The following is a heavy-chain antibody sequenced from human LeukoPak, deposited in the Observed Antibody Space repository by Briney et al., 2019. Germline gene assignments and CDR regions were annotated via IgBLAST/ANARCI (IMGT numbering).Heavy chain of an antibody. V-gene: IGHV3-74*01. J-gene: IGHJ4*02. D-gene: IGHD2-21*02. Sequence: GGSLRLSCAASGFTFSSYWMHWVRQAPGKGLGWVSRLNSDGRSTSYADSVKGRFTISRDNAKNTLYLQMNSLRAEDTAVYYCARSSRGDAINFDYWDQGTLVTVSS. CDR3: ARSSRGDAINFDY. CDR1: GFTFSSYW. CDR2: LNSDGRST.